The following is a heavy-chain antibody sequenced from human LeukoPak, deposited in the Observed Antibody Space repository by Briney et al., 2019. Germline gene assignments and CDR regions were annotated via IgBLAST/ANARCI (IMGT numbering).Heavy chain of an antibody. CDR1: GFAFSNYA. D-gene: IGHD2-15*01. J-gene: IGHJ6*02. V-gene: IGHV3-23*01. Sequence: GGSLRLSCAVSGFAFSNYAMSWVRQAPGKGLEWVSSISDTSINIHYADSVRGRFTISRDNSKNTLSLQMNSLRGEDTAVYYCARVAYCSGGTCSYYYYGMDVWGQGTTVTVSS. CDR2: ISDTSINI. CDR3: ARVAYCSGGTCSYYYYGMDV.